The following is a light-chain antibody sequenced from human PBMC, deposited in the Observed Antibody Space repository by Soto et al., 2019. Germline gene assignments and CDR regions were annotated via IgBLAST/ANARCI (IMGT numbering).Light chain of an antibody. CDR1: SSDVGGYDY. J-gene: IGLJ3*02. CDR3: SSFTSSSTQV. Sequence: QSALTQPASVSGSLGQSITISCTGPSSDVGGYDYVSWYRQHPGKVPKLIIYEVNKRPSGVSNRFSGSKSANTASLTISGLQADDEADYYCSSFTSSSTQVFGGGTNLTVL. CDR2: EVN. V-gene: IGLV2-14*01.